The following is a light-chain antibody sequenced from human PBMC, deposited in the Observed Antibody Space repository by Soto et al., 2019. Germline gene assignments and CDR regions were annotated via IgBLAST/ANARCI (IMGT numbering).Light chain of an antibody. CDR1: QGIGND. V-gene: IGKV1-6*01. Sequence: IQMTQSPSSLSASVGDRVTITCRASQGIGNDVGWFQQKPGKAPKLLIYAAATLQSGVPSRFSGSRSGTDFTLTISSLQPEDFATYYCLQDHNYPLTFGGGTKVEIK. CDR2: AAA. CDR3: LQDHNYPLT. J-gene: IGKJ4*01.